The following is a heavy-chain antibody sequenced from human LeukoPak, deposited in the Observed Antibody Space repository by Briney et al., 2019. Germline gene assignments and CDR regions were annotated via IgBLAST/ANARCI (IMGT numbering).Heavy chain of an antibody. CDR1: GGSISSGDYY. Sequence: PSQTLSLTCTVSGGSISSGDYYWSWIRQPPGKGLEWIGYIYYSGSTYYNPSLKSRVTISVDTSKNQFSLKLSSVTAADTAVYYCARAGGQDYYDQGGAFDIWGQGTMVTVSS. J-gene: IGHJ3*02. CDR2: IYYSGST. D-gene: IGHD3-22*01. V-gene: IGHV4-30-4*01. CDR3: ARAGGQDYYDQGGAFDI.